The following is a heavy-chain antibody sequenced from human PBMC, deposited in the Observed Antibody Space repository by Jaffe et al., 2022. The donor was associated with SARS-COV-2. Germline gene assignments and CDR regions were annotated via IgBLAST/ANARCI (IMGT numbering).Heavy chain of an antibody. CDR3: TRAGITIFGVAYGDY. D-gene: IGHD3-3*01. CDR1: GFTFGDYA. J-gene: IGHJ4*02. CDR2: IRSKAYGGTT. V-gene: IGHV3-49*04. Sequence: EVQLVESGGGLVQPGRSLRLSCTASGFTFGDYAMSWVRQAPGKGLEWVGFIRSKAYGGTTEYAASVKGRFTISRDDSKSIAYLQMNSLKTEDTAVYYCTRAGITIFGVAYGDYWGQGTLVTVSS.